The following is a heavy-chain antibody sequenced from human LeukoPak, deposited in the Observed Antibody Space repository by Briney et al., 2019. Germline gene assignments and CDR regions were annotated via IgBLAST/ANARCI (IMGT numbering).Heavy chain of an antibody. CDR3: ARGGYSYEHNWFDP. V-gene: IGHV4-34*01. CDR1: GGSFSGYY. J-gene: IGHJ5*02. CDR2: INHRGST. Sequence: ASETLSLTCAVYGGSFSGYYWSWIRQPPGKGLEWIGEINHRGSTNYNPSLKSRVTISVDTSKNQFSLKLSSVTAADTAVYYCARGGYSYEHNWFDPWGQGTLVTVSS. D-gene: IGHD5-18*01.